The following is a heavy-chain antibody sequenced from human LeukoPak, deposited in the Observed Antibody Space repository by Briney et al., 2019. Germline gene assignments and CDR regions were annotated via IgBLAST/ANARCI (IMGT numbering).Heavy chain of an antibody. J-gene: IGHJ5*02. Sequence: PGGSLRLSCVASGFTFNRYWMTWVRQAPGKGLEWVANIKQDGSERAYVDPVKGRFTISRDNAENSLFLQMNSLRVEDTAFYYCARDGGTDWYDPWGQGTLVTVSS. V-gene: IGHV3-7*01. D-gene: IGHD3-16*01. CDR1: GFTFNRYW. CDR2: IKQDGSER. CDR3: ARDGGTDWYDP.